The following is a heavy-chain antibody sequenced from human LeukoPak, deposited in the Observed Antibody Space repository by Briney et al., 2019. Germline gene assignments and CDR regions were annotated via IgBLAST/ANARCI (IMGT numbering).Heavy chain of an antibody. CDR3: AKDRAAAGSIVYFQH. J-gene: IGHJ1*01. Sequence: GGSLRLSCAASGFTFSSYGMRWVRQAPGKGLEWVAVISYDGSNKDHADSVKGRFTISRDNSKNTLYLQMNSLRAEDTAVYYCAKDRAAAGSIVYFQHWGQGTLVTVSS. CDR1: GFTFSSYG. V-gene: IGHV3-30*18. CDR2: ISYDGSNK. D-gene: IGHD6-13*01.